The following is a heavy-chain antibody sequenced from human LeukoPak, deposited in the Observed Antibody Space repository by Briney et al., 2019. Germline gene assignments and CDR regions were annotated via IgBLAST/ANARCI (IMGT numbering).Heavy chain of an antibody. Sequence: GGSLRLSCAASGFTFSSYSMNWVRQAPGKGLEWVSSISSSSSYIYYADSVKGRFTISRDNAKNSLYLQMNSLRAEDTAVYYCARGSSSSSTRVVDYWGQGTLATVSS. CDR2: ISSSSSYI. V-gene: IGHV3-21*01. D-gene: IGHD6-13*01. CDR3: ARGSSSSSTRVVDY. CDR1: GFTFSSYS. J-gene: IGHJ4*02.